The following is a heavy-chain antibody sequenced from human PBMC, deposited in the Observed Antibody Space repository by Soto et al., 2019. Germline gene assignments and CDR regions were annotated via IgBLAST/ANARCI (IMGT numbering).Heavy chain of an antibody. CDR3: ARAKIAAAANNWFDP. J-gene: IGHJ5*02. Sequence: SETLSLTCAVSGGSISSSNWWSWVRQPPGKGLEWIGEIYHSGSTNYNPSLKSRVTISVDKSKNQFSLKLSSVTAADTAVYYCARAKIAAAANNWFDPWGQGTLVTVSS. CDR1: GGSISSSNW. D-gene: IGHD6-13*01. CDR2: IYHSGST. V-gene: IGHV4-4*02.